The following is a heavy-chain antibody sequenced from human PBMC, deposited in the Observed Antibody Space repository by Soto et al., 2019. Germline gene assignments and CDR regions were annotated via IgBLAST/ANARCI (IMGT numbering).Heavy chain of an antibody. CDR1: GGTFSSSA. D-gene: IGHD6-19*01. CDR3: AREGQWLVRLGGVQYHGMDV. CDR2: IIPIFGTA. V-gene: IGHV1-69*01. Sequence: QVQLVQSGAEVKKPGSSVKVSSKASGGTFSSSAISWVRQAPGQGLEWMGGIIPIFGTANYAQKFQGRVTITADASAYTAYMELSSLTSEDTAIYFCAREGQWLVRLGGVQYHGMDVWGQGTTVTVSS. J-gene: IGHJ6*02.